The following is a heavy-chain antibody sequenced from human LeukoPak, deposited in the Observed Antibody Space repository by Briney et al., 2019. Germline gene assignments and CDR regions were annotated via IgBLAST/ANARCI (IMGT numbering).Heavy chain of an antibody. V-gene: IGHV3-53*01. Sequence: GGSLRLSCAASGFTVSSNYMSWVRQAPGKGLEWVSVIYSSGTSYYGDSVKGRFTISRDNSKNTLYLQMNGLRTEDTAVYYCARAGQQLDYDAFDIWGQGTMVIVSS. CDR1: GFTVSSNY. CDR3: ARAGQQLDYDAFDI. CDR2: IYSSGTS. J-gene: IGHJ3*02. D-gene: IGHD6-13*01.